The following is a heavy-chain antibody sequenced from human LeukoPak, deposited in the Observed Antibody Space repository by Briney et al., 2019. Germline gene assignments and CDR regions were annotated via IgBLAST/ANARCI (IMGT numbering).Heavy chain of an antibody. CDR3: AKELAVAGPFDY. D-gene: IGHD6-19*01. J-gene: IGHJ4*02. V-gene: IGHV3-23*01. CDR2: ISGSGGST. Sequence: GGSLRLSCAASGFIFNNYGLVWVRQAPGKGLEWVSAISGSGGSTYYADSVKGRFTISRDNSKNTLYLQMNSLRAEDTAVYYCAKELAVAGPFDYWGQGTLVTVSS. CDR1: GFIFNNYG.